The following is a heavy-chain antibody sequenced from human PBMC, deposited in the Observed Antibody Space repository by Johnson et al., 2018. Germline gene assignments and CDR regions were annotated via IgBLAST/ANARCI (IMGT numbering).Heavy chain of an antibody. CDR3: AIDLWFGEAAGYTDV. CDR1: GFTFSSYA. J-gene: IGHJ6*03. Sequence: QVQLVESGGGVVQPGRSLRLSCAASGFTFSSYAMHWVRQAPGKGLEWVAVISYDGSNKYYADSVKGRFTIARDNSKNTLYLQMNSLRGGDTAVYYCAIDLWFGEAAGYTDVWGKGTTVTVSS. CDR2: ISYDGSNK. D-gene: IGHD3-10*01. V-gene: IGHV3-30-3*01.